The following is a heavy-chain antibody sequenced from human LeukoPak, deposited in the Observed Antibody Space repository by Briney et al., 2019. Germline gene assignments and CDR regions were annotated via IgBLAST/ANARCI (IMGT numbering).Heavy chain of an antibody. CDR1: GGSISSYY. V-gene: IGHV4-4*07. J-gene: IGHJ2*01. CDR3: ARVYYSSSYDYWYFDL. D-gene: IGHD6-13*01. Sequence: SETLSLTCTVSGGSISSYYWSWIRQPAGKGLEWIGRIYTSGSTNYNPSPKSRVTMSVDTSKNQFSLKLSSVTAADTAVYYCARVYYSSSYDYWYFDLWGRGTLVTVSS. CDR2: IYTSGST.